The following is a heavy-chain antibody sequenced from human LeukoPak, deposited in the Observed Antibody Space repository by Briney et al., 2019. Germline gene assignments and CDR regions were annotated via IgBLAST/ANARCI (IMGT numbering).Heavy chain of an antibody. Sequence: GGSLRLSCAASGFTFSSYGMHWVRQAPGKGLEWVAVISYDGSNKYYADSVKGRFTISRDNSKNTLYPQMNSLRAEDTAVYYCAKDLRGYCSSTSCWFYYYYYGMDVWGQGTTVTVSS. J-gene: IGHJ6*02. CDR2: ISYDGSNK. D-gene: IGHD2-2*01. CDR1: GFTFSSYG. V-gene: IGHV3-30*18. CDR3: AKDLRGYCSSTSCWFYYYYYGMDV.